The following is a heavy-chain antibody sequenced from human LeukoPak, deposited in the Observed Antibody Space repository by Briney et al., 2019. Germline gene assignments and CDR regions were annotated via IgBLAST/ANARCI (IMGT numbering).Heavy chain of an antibody. Sequence: GGSLRLSCAASGFTVSSNYMSWVRQAPGKGLEWVSVIYSGGSTYYADSVKGRFTISRDNSKNTLYLQMNSLRAEDTAVYYCARRTNWGWANWFDPWGQGTLVTVSS. CDR3: ARRTNWGWANWFDP. D-gene: IGHD7-27*01. CDR2: IYSGGST. V-gene: IGHV3-53*01. J-gene: IGHJ5*02. CDR1: GFTVSSNY.